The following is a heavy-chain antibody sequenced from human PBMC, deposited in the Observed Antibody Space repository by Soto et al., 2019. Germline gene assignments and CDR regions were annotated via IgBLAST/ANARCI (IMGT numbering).Heavy chain of an antibody. CDR1: GNTFTGYY. CDR2: INPNSGGT. J-gene: IGHJ4*02. D-gene: IGHD6-6*01. V-gene: IGHV1-2*02. Sequence: ASVKVSCKASGNTFTGYYMHWVRQAPGQGLEWMGWINPNSGGTKYARKFQGRVTMTRDTSISTAYMELSSLISDYTDVYSCAREWEGSSSSCYFDYLRRGTIVAV. CDR3: AREWEGSSSSCYFDY.